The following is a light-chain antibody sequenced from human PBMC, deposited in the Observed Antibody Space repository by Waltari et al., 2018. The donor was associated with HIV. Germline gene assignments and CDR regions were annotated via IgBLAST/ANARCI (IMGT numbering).Light chain of an antibody. Sequence: DIQMTQSPSSLSASVGDRVTIACRASQSISSYLNWYQQKPGKAPKVLIYAASSLQSGVPSRFSGSGSGTDFTLTINSLQPEDFATYHCQQSYSSPRTFGQGTKVEIK. CDR2: AAS. V-gene: IGKV1-39*01. CDR1: QSISSY. CDR3: QQSYSSPRT. J-gene: IGKJ1*01.